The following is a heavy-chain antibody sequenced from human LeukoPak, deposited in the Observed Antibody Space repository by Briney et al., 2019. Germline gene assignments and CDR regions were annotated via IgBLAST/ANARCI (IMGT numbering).Heavy chain of an antibody. V-gene: IGHV1-18*01. J-gene: IGHJ4*02. CDR1: GYTFTSYG. Sequence: ASVKVSCKASGYTFTSYGIGWVRQAPGQGLEWMGWISVNNDNTNYAQKIQGRVTMTTDTSTSTAYMELRSLRSDDTAVYYCARDGYFDYWGQGTLVTVSS. CDR3: ARDGYFDY. CDR2: ISVNNDNT.